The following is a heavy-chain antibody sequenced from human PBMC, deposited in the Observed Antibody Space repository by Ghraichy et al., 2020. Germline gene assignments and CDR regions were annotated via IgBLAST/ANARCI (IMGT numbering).Heavy chain of an antibody. CDR1: GGSISSSSYY. J-gene: IGHJ4*02. CDR3: ARQKLTYAGDY. V-gene: IGHV4-39*01. CDR2: IYYSGST. D-gene: IGHD3-10*01. Sequence: SETLSLTCTVSGGSISSSSYYWGWIRQPPGKGLEWIGNIYYSGSTYYNPSLKSRVTISVDTSKNQFSLKLSSVTAADTAVYYCARQKLTYAGDYWGQGTLVTGSS.